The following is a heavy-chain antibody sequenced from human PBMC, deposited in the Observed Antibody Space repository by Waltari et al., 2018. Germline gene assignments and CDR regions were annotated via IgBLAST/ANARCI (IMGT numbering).Heavy chain of an antibody. CDR1: GGSISSTSYY. CDR2: FYYGGKT. V-gene: IGHV4-39*01. D-gene: IGHD3-16*01. Sequence: QLQLQESGPGLVKPSETLSLTCTVSGGSISSTSYYWGWIRQPPGQGLEWLGSFYYGGKTYYNPSLQSRITISVDTSKNQFSLKLNSVTAADTAVYYCARPCCVGGGALLSLDLWGQGTLVTVSS. CDR3: ARPCCVGGGALLSLDL. J-gene: IGHJ5*02.